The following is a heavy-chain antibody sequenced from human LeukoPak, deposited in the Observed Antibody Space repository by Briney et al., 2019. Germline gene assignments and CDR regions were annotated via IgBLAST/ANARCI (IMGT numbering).Heavy chain of an antibody. D-gene: IGHD6-13*01. V-gene: IGHV3-30-3*01. Sequence: GSLRLSCAASGFTFSSYAMHWVRQAPGKGLEWVAVISYDGSNKYYADSVKGRFTISSDNSKNTLYLQMNSLRAEDTAVYYCARDRMGYSSSWGSFLDYWGQGTLVTVSS. CDR3: ARDRMGYSSSWGSFLDY. J-gene: IGHJ4*02. CDR2: ISYDGSNK. CDR1: GFTFSSYA.